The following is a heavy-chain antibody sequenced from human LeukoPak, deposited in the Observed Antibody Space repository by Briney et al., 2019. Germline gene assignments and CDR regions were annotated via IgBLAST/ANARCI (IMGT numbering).Heavy chain of an antibody. V-gene: IGHV3-48*04. D-gene: IGHD2-2*01. J-gene: IGHJ2*01. CDR3: ARGYCSSTSCYWYFDL. CDR1: GFTFSSYS. Sequence: PGGSLRLSCAASGFTFSSYSMNWVRQAPGKGLEWVSHISSSSSTIYYADSVKGRFTISRDNAKNSLYLQMNSLRAEDTAVYYCARGYCSSTSCYWYFDLWGRGTLVTVSS. CDR2: ISSSSSTI.